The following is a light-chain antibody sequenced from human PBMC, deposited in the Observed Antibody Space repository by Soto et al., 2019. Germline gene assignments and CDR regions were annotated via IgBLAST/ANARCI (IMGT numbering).Light chain of an antibody. J-gene: IGLJ2*01. V-gene: IGLV1-44*01. CDR2: NNN. CDR3: TSWDDSLNGPVV. Sequence: QSVLTQPPSASGTPGQRVSISCSGSSSNIGSNTVNWYQQLPGTAPTLLIYNNNQRPSGVPDRFSGSKSGTSASLAISGLQSEDEAYYYCTSWDDSLNGPVVFGGGTKLTVL. CDR1: SSNIGSNT.